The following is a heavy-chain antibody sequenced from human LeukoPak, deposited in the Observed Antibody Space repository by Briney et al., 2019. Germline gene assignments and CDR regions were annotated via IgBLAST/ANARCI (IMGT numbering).Heavy chain of an antibody. V-gene: IGHV3-7*03. CDR2: IKQDGGES. CDR3: ARDYYENIAHSHMLPF. D-gene: IGHD1-26*01. Sequence: GGSLRLSCAASGFTFSSYWMTWVRQAPGKGLEWVANIKQDGGESYYVDSVKGRFTISRENAKNSLYLQMNNLRAEDTAEYYCARDYYENIAHSHMLPFWGQGTLVTVSS. J-gene: IGHJ4*02. CDR1: GFTFSSYW.